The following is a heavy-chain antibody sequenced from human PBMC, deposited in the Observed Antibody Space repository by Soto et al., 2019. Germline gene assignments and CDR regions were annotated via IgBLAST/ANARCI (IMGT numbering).Heavy chain of an antibody. V-gene: IGHV3-23*01. Sequence: EVQLLESGGGLVQPGGSLRLSCAASGFTFSSYAMSWVRQAPGKGLEWVSAISGSGGSTYYADSVKGRFTISRDNSKNWLYLQMNRLRAEDTAVYYCAKGGYYGSGSYSSKAGCYYYGMDVWGEGSTVTVSS. J-gene: IGHJ6*04. CDR1: GFTFSSYA. CDR3: AKGGYYGSGSYSSKAGCYYYGMDV. D-gene: IGHD3-10*01. CDR2: ISGSGGST.